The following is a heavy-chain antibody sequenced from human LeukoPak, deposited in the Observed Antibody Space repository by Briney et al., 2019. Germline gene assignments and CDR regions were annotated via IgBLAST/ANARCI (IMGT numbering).Heavy chain of an antibody. Sequence: PSETLSLTCTVSGGSISSYYWSWIRQPPGKGLEWIGYIYYSGSTNYNPSLKSRVTISVDTSKNQFSLKLSSVTAADTAVYYCARGVYSSNWYGYYFDYWGQGTLVTVSS. D-gene: IGHD6-13*01. CDR1: GGSISSYY. V-gene: IGHV4-59*01. CDR3: ARGVYSSNWYGYYFDY. J-gene: IGHJ4*02. CDR2: IYYSGST.